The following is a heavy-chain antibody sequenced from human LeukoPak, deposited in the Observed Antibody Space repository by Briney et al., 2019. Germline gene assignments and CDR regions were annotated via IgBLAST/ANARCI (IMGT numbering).Heavy chain of an antibody. CDR3: ARASYTNRWYGMDV. D-gene: IGHD3-16*01. CDR2: INPNTGAT. Sequence: ASVKVSCKASGYSFTGYYMHWVREAPGRGLEWMGWINPNTGATNYAQKFQDWVTMTRDTSTSTAYLELSRLTSDDTVVSYCARASYTNRWYGMDVWGQGTTVTVSS. J-gene: IGHJ6*02. V-gene: IGHV1-2*04. CDR1: GYSFTGYY.